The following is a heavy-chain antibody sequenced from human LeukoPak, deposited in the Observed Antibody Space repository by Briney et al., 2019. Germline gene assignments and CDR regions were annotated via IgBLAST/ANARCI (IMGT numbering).Heavy chain of an antibody. V-gene: IGHV4-39*07. J-gene: IGHJ5*02. CDR1: GGSINSRSYY. Sequence: PSETLSLTCTVSGGSINSRSYYWGWIRQPPGKGLEWIGSIFFSGSTYYNPSLRSRVTISVDTSKNQFSLKLSSVTAADTAVYYCAREYFSRGYYYDSSGYYPWGQGTLVTVSS. D-gene: IGHD3-22*01. CDR3: AREYFSRGYYYDSSGYYP. CDR2: IFFSGST.